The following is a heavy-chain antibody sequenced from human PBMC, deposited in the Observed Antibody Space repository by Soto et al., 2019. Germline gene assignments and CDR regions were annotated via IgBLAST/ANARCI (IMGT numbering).Heavy chain of an antibody. V-gene: IGHV3-15*07. CDR2: IKSKTDGGTT. CDR1: GFTFRNAW. J-gene: IGHJ4*02. CDR3: TTLNIVVVTTIPV. Sequence: GGSLRLSCAASGFTFRNAWINWVRQAPGKGLEWVGLIKSKTDGGTTDYAAPVKGRFTISRDDSKNTLYLQMNSLKTEDTAVYYCTTLNIVVVTTIPVWGQGTLVTVSS. D-gene: IGHD2-21*02.